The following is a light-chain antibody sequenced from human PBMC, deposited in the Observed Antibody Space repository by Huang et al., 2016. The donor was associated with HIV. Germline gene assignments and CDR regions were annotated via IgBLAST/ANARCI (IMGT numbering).Light chain of an antibody. V-gene: IGKV3-15*01. CDR1: QRVATN. CDR3: QQYNNWPRT. Sequence: EIVMTQSPATLSVSPGERATLSCRASQRVATNLAWYQQKPGQSPRLLIYGASTRATVIPARFIGSGSGTEFTLTITRLQSEDFAVYYCQQYNNWPRTFGQGTKVEIK. J-gene: IGKJ1*01. CDR2: GAS.